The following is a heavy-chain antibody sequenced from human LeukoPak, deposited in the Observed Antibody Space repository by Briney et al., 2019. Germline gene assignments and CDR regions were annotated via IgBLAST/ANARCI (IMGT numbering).Heavy chain of an antibody. V-gene: IGHV1-18*01. D-gene: IGHD6-6*01. CDR1: GYTFTSYG. J-gene: IGHJ6*03. Sequence: ASVKVSCKASGYTFTSYGISWVRQAPGQGLEWTGWISAYNGNTNYAQKLQGRVTMTTDTSTSTAYMELRSLRSDDTAVYYCARDHSSSWFDYYYYMDVWGKGTTVTVSS. CDR2: ISAYNGNT. CDR3: ARDHSSSWFDYYYYMDV.